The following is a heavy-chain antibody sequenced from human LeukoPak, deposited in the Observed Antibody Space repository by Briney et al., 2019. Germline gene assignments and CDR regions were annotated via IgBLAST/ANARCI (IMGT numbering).Heavy chain of an antibody. CDR2: ITNDGSST. CDR3: ARNGRSTWQ. J-gene: IGHJ4*02. D-gene: IGHD6-13*01. Sequence: GGSLILSCAASGLTFSSHWMHWVRQAPGKGLVWVSRITNDGSSTTYADSVKGRFTIPRDNAKNLLYLQMNSLRAEDTAVYYCARNGRSTWQWGQGTLVTVSS. CDR1: GLTFSSHW. V-gene: IGHV3-74*01.